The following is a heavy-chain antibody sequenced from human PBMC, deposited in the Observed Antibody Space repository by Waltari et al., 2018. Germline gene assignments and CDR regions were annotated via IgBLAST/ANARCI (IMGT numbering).Heavy chain of an antibody. Sequence: QVQLVQSGAEVKKPGSSVKVSCKASGGTFSSYAISWGREAPGQGLEWMGRIIPIFGTANYAQKFQGRVTITADKSTSTAYMELSSLRSEDTAVYYCARDGITAAGSYYYYGMDVWGQGTTVTVSS. CDR1: GGTFSSYA. D-gene: IGHD6-13*01. V-gene: IGHV1-69*08. CDR2: IIPIFGTA. J-gene: IGHJ6*02. CDR3: ARDGITAAGSYYYYGMDV.